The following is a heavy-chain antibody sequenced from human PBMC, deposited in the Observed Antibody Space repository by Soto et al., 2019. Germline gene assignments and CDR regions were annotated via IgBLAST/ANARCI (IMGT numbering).Heavy chain of an antibody. J-gene: IGHJ2*01. Sequence: DVQLLESGGGLVQPGGSLRLSCAASGFTFRSYAMSWVRQAPGKGLEWVSGISGSGISTHYADSVKGRFTVSRDNSKNTPYLQMNSLRAEDPAVYNCAKEPVGPDWYFDLWGRGTLVTVSS. V-gene: IGHV3-23*01. CDR1: GFTFRSYA. CDR3: AKEPVGPDWYFDL. CDR2: ISGSGIST.